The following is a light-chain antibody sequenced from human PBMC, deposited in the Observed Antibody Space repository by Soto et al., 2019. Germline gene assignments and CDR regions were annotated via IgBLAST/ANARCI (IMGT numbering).Light chain of an antibody. Sequence: EIVMTQSPATLSVSPGERATLSCRASQSVSSTLAWYQQKPGQAPSPLIYGASTRATGIPARFSGSGSGTEFTLTISSLQSEDFAVYYCQQYNNWPPWTFGQGTKVEIK. J-gene: IGKJ1*01. CDR3: QQYNNWPPWT. CDR2: GAS. V-gene: IGKV3-15*01. CDR1: QSVSST.